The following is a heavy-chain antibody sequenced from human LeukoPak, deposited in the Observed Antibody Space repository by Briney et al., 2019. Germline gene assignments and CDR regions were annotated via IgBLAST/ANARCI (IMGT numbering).Heavy chain of an antibody. J-gene: IGHJ6*02. D-gene: IGHD3-22*01. CDR3: AKFKYYYDGSTYGLDV. CDR1: GFTFSSYS. Sequence: GGSLRLSCAASGFTFSSYSMNWVRQAPGKGLEWVSSISSSSSYIYYADSVKGRFTISGDIFKNILFLQMSSLRVEDTAVYYCAKFKYYYDGSTYGLDVWGQGTTVTVSS. V-gene: IGHV3-21*04. CDR2: ISSSSSYI.